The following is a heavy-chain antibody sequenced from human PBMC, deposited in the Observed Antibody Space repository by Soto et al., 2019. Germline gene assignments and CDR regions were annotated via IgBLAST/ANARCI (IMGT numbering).Heavy chain of an antibody. CDR2: IYSSGST. V-gene: IGHV4-4*08. D-gene: IGHD6-19*01. CDR1: GGSIRSYY. Sequence: TSETLSLTCTVSGGSIRSYYWSWIRQPPGKGLEWIGYIYSSGSTNYNPSLKSRVTISVDTSKNQFSLKLSSVTAADTAVYYCARGSGWYYYWGQGILVTVS. CDR3: ARGSGWYYY. J-gene: IGHJ4*02.